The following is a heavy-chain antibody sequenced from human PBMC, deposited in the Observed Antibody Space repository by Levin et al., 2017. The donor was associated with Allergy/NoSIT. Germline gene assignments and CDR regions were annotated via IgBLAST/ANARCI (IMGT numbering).Heavy chain of an antibody. J-gene: IGHJ4*02. Sequence: PGGSLRLSCAASGFTFSSYAMSWVRQAPGKGLEWVSAISGSGGSTYYADSVKGRFTISRDNSKNTLYLQMNSLRAEDTAVYYCALKLIYCSSTSCYAHFDYWGQGTLVTVSS. CDR2: ISGSGGST. D-gene: IGHD2-2*01. V-gene: IGHV3-23*01. CDR1: GFTFSSYA. CDR3: ALKLIYCSSTSCYAHFDY.